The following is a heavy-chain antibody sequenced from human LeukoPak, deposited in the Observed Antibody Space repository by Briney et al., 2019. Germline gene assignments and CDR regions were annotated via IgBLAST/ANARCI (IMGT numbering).Heavy chain of an antibody. CDR2: ISAYNGNT. CDR1: GGTFSSYA. D-gene: IGHD2-2*01. J-gene: IGHJ4*02. V-gene: IGHV1-18*01. Sequence: ASVKVSCKASGGTFSSYAISWVRQAPGQGLEWMGWISAYNGNTNYAQKLQGRVTMTTDTSTSTAYMELRSRRADDTAVYYCARDSGYCSSTSCYDEAFDYWGQGTLVTVSS. CDR3: ARDSGYCSSTSCYDEAFDY.